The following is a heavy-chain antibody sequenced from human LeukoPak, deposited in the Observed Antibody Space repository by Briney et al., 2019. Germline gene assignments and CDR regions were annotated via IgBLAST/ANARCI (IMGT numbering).Heavy chain of an antibody. V-gene: IGHV4-34*01. CDR3: ARGDGDYDSSGYYYYYYGMDV. J-gene: IGHJ6*02. D-gene: IGHD3-22*01. CDR1: GGSFSGYY. CDR2: INHSGST. Sequence: PSETLSLTCAVYGGSFSGYYWSWIRQPPGKGLEWIGEINHSGSTNYNPSLKSRVTISVDTSKNQFSLKLSSVTAADTAVYYCARGDGDYDSSGYYYYYYGMDVWGQGTTVTVSS.